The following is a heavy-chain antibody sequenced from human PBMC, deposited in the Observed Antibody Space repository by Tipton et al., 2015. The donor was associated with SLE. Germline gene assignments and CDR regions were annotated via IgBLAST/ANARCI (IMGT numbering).Heavy chain of an antibody. D-gene: IGHD5-12*01. CDR1: GSSSSSGYF. Sequence: TLSLTCTVSGSSSSSGYFWGWIRQSPGKGLELIGTIYQSGRTYYSPSFKSRVTISVDTSKNQFSLQLTSVTAADTALYYCTSGSGGYQRTDYWGQGTLVTVSS. J-gene: IGHJ4*02. V-gene: IGHV4-38-2*02. CDR2: IYQSGRT. CDR3: TSGSGGYQRTDY.